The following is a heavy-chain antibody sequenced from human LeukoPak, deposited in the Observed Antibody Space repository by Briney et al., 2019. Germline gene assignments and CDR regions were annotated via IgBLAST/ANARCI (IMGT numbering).Heavy chain of an antibody. CDR1: GFTFSSYS. CDR3: AKGVEWYSSSWYGFDY. CDR2: ISSSGSTI. V-gene: IGHV3-48*01. Sequence: GGSLRLSCAASGFTFSSYSMNWVRQAPGKGLEWVSYISSSGSTIYYADSVKGRFTISRDNAKNSLYLQMNSLRAEDTALYYCAKGVEWYSSSWYGFDYWGQGTLVTVSS. D-gene: IGHD6-13*01. J-gene: IGHJ4*02.